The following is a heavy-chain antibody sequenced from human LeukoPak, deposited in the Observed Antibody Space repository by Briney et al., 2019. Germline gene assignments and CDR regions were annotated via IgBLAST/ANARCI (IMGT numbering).Heavy chain of an antibody. Sequence: GGSLRLSCAASGFIFRDYWMHWVRQAPGKGLVWVARINPNGITTTYTDSVKGRFTISRDTSKNTLYLQMNSLRAEDTAIYYCVRHDWFDPWGQGTLVTVSS. CDR3: VRHDWFDP. V-gene: IGHV3-74*01. CDR1: GFIFRDYW. CDR2: INPNGITT. J-gene: IGHJ5*02.